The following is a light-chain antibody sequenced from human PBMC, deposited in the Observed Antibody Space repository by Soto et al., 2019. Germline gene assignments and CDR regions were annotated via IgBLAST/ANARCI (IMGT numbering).Light chain of an antibody. J-gene: IGKJ5*01. Sequence: EIVLTQSPATLSLSPGERATLSCRASQSVSSYLAWYQQKPGQAPRLLIYDASNRATGISARFSGSGSGTDFTLTISSPEPEDFAVHYCQQRSKWPPEVTFGQGTRLEIK. CDR2: DAS. V-gene: IGKV3-11*01. CDR3: QQRSKWPPEVT. CDR1: QSVSSY.